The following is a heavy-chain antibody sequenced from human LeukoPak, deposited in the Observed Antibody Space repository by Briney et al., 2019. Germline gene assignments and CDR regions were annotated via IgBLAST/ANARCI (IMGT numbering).Heavy chain of an antibody. V-gene: IGHV3-7*01. Sequence: GGSLRLSCAASGFTFSNYWMNWVRQAPGKGLEWVANIKQDGSEQYYVDSVKGRFTISRDNAKNSLYLQMNSLRAEDTAVYYCAKDQRSCSSPSCHFDYWGQGTLVTVSS. CDR3: AKDQRSCSSPSCHFDY. D-gene: IGHD2-2*01. J-gene: IGHJ4*02. CDR2: IKQDGSEQ. CDR1: GFTFSNYW.